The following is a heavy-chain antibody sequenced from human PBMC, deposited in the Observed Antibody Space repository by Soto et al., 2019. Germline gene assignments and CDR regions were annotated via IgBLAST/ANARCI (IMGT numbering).Heavy chain of an antibody. J-gene: IGHJ4*02. Sequence: PGGSLRLSCAASGFTFSSYAMHWVRQAPGKGLEWVAVISYDGSNKYYADSVRGRFTISRDNSKNTLYLQMNSLRAEDTAVYYCARALGMATMEFDYWGQGTLVTVSS. V-gene: IGHV3-30-3*01. CDR3: ARALGMATMEFDY. D-gene: IGHD5-12*01. CDR1: GFTFSSYA. CDR2: ISYDGSNK.